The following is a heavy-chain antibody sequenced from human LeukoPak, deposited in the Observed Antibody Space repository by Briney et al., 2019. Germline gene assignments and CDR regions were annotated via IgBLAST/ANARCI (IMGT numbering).Heavy chain of an antibody. Sequence: SGGSLRLSCAASGFTFSSYAMSWVRQAPGKGLEWVSYISSSSSTIYYADSVKGRFTISRDNAKNSLYLQMNSLRAEDTAVYYCARAVGDRQTVDWGQGTLVTVSS. CDR3: ARAVGDRQTVD. J-gene: IGHJ4*02. CDR1: GFTFSSYA. D-gene: IGHD3-16*01. CDR2: ISSSSSTI. V-gene: IGHV3-48*01.